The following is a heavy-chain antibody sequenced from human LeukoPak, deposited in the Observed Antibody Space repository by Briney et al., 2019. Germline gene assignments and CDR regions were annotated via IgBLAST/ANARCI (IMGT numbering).Heavy chain of an antibody. Sequence: GASVKVSCKASGYTCTSYDIKWVRQATGQGLEWMGWMNPNSGNTGYAQKFQGRVTMTRNTSISTAYMELSSLRSEDTAVYYCARLGYCTNGVCYTTRRAIDYWGQGTLVTVSS. D-gene: IGHD2-8*01. CDR2: MNPNSGNT. CDR1: GYTCTSYD. CDR3: ARLGYCTNGVCYTTRRAIDY. V-gene: IGHV1-8*01. J-gene: IGHJ4*02.